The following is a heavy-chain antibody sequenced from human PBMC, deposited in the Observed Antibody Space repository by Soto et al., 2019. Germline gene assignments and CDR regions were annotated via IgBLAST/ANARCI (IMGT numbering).Heavy chain of an antibody. J-gene: IGHJ4*02. CDR2: IYYSGST. CDR1: GGSISSGGYY. Sequence: PSETLSLTCTVSGGSISSGGYYWSWIRQHPGKGPEWIGYIYYSGSTYYNPSLKSRVAISVDTSKNQFSLKLSSVTAADTAVYYCARDSGYCTNGVCYTVLDYWGQGTLVTVSS. D-gene: IGHD2-8*01. CDR3: ARDSGYCTNGVCYTVLDY. V-gene: IGHV4-31*03.